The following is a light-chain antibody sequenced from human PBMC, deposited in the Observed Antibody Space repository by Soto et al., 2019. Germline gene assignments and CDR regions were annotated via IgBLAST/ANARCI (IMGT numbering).Light chain of an antibody. CDR1: QSVSSN. J-gene: IGKJ4*01. Sequence: EVVLTQSPATLSVSPGERATLSCRASQSVSSNLAWYQQKPGQAPRLLIYGASTRATGIPARFSSSGSGTEFALTISSLQSEDFAVYYCQQYKNWPPLTFGGGTRVEIK. CDR2: GAS. V-gene: IGKV3-15*01. CDR3: QQYKNWPPLT.